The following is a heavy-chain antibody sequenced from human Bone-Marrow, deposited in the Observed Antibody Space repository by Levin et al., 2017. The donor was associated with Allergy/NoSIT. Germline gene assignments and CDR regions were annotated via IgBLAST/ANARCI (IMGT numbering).Heavy chain of an antibody. D-gene: IGHD2-8*01. V-gene: IGHV3-7*02. Sequence: GGSLRLSCASSGFTFSGYWMAWVRQAPGKGLEWVANINRDGGDGYYVDSVKGRFTISRDNVRNSLDLQMNSLRVEDTAVYYCARNGAWSFEFWGQGTLVTVSS. CDR1: GFTFSGYW. CDR2: INRDGGDG. J-gene: IGHJ4*02. CDR3: ARNGAWSFEF.